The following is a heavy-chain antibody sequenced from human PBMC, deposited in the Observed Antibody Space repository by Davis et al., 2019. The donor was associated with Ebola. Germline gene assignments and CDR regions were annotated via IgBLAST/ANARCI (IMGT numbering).Heavy chain of an antibody. J-gene: IGHJ4*02. D-gene: IGHD3-3*02. CDR1: GDSISSSNW. V-gene: IGHV4-4*02. Sequence: SETLSLTCAVSGDSISSSNWWSWVRQPPGKGLEWIGEISQSGSTNYNPSLKSRVTISVDTSKNQFSLKLSSVTAADTAVYYCARREAGISFDYWGQGTLVTVSS. CDR3: ARREAGISFDY. CDR2: ISQSGST.